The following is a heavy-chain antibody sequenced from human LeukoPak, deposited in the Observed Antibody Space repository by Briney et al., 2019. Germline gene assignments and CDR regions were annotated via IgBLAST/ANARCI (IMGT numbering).Heavy chain of an antibody. Sequence: PGGSLRLSRAASGFTFSSYAMHWVRQAPGKGLEWVAVISYDGSNKYYADSVKGRFTISRDNSKNTLYLQMNSLRAEDTAVYYCAREQQLANHFDYWGQGTLVTVSS. V-gene: IGHV3-30-3*01. J-gene: IGHJ4*02. D-gene: IGHD6-13*01. CDR2: ISYDGSNK. CDR3: AREQQLANHFDY. CDR1: GFTFSSYA.